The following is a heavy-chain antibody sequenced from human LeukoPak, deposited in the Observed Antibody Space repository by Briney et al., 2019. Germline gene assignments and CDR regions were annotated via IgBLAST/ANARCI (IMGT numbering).Heavy chain of an antibody. D-gene: IGHD3-10*01. J-gene: IGHJ5*01. V-gene: IGHV3-74*01. Sequence: GGSLRLSCVASGVTLSGHLMHWVRQAPGKGLVWVSGISNDGTSTSYADSVKGRFTISRDNAKNTLYLQMHSLRAEDTAVYSCARGWFGPDSCGQGTLVTVSS. CDR1: GVTLSGHL. CDR3: ARGWFGPDS. CDR2: ISNDGTST.